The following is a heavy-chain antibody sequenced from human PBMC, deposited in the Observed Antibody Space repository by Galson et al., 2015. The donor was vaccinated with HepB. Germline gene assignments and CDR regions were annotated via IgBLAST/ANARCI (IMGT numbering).Heavy chain of an antibody. J-gene: IGHJ6*02. D-gene: IGHD7-27*01. CDR1: GDSVSSNSAA. V-gene: IGHV6-1*01. Sequence: CAISGDSVSSNSAAWNWIRQSSSRGLEWLGRTYYRSKWFYDYEVSVKSRIIINPDTSKNQFSLQLNSVIPEDTAVYYCTREKNWGWENNYGLDVWGQGTAVTVSS. CDR3: TREKNWGWENNYGLDV. CDR2: TYYRSKWFY.